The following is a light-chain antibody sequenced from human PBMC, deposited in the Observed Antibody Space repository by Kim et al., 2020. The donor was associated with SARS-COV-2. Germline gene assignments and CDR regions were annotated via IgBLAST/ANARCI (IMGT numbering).Light chain of an antibody. CDR1: QGIGSE. J-gene: IGKJ5*01. V-gene: IGKV1-6*01. Sequence: GDSVTITCRASQGIGSELGWYLQKPGKAPQLLIRGASNVHSGVPSRFSGSGFGTEFTLTISSLQPEDFATYFCLQDWSYPLTFGQGTRLEIK. CDR2: GAS. CDR3: LQDWSYPLT.